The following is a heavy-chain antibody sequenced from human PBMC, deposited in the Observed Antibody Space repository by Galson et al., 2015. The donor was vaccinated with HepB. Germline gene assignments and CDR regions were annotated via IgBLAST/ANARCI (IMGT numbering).Heavy chain of an antibody. J-gene: IGHJ4*02. CDR2: ISSSSTL. D-gene: IGHD3-22*01. Sequence: PLRLSCAASGFTFSNYPMNWARQAPGKGLEWVSYISSSSTLYYADSVKGRFTISRDIDKYSLYLQMNSLRAEDTAVYYCTREPNYDISSYYFDYWGQGTLVTVSS. V-gene: IGHV3-48*01. CDR3: TREPNYDISSYYFDY. CDR1: GFTFSNYP.